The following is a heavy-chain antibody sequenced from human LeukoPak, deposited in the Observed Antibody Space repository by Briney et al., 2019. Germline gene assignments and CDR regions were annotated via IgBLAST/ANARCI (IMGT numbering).Heavy chain of an antibody. V-gene: IGHV3-30*04. CDR3: ARVGETGTVTMELDL. CDR2: MSFDGSFE. Sequence: PGGSLRLSCVASGFPFADYSLHWVRQAPGKGLERVALMSFDGSFENFADSVKGRFTISRDTARNTLYLHMGSLGVEDSAVYYCARVGETGTVTMELDLWGQGALVTVSS. CDR1: GFPFADYS. J-gene: IGHJ1*01. D-gene: IGHD1-7*01.